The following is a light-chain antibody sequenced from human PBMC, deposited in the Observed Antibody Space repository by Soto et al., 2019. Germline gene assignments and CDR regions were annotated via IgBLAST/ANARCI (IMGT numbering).Light chain of an antibody. CDR1: SSDVGGYNY. CDR3: AAWDDSLSAYVI. V-gene: IGLV2-11*01. Sequence: QSALTQPRSVSGSPGQSVTISCTGTSSDVGGYNYVSWYQQHPGKAPKLMIYDVSKRPSGVPDRFSGSKSGTSASLAITGLRSEDEADYYCAAWDDSLSAYVIFGGGTKLTVL. CDR2: DVS. J-gene: IGLJ2*01.